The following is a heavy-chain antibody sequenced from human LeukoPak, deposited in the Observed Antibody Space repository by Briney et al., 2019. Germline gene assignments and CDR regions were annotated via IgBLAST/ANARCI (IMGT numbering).Heavy chain of an antibody. CDR3: ARMYYDILTGHNYFDY. CDR1: GGSISSYY. V-gene: IGHV4-4*07. D-gene: IGHD3-9*01. CDR2: IYTSGST. J-gene: IGHJ4*02. Sequence: SETLSLTCTVSGGSISSYYWSWIRQPAGKGLEWIGRIYTSGSTNYNPSLKSRVTMSVDTSKSQFSLKLSSVTAADTAVYYCARMYYDILTGHNYFDYWGQGTLVTVSS.